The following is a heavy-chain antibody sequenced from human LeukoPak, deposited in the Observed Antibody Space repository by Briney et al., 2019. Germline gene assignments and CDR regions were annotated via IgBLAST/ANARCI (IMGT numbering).Heavy chain of an antibody. J-gene: IGHJ4*02. CDR2: ISYDGSNK. D-gene: IGHD3-22*01. CDR3: ASGRRGYYYDSSGYSPFDY. CDR1: GFTFSSYA. Sequence: GGSLRLSCAASGFTFSSYAMHWIRQAPGKGLEWAAVISYDGSNKYYADSVKGRFTISRDNSKNTLYLQMNSLRAEVTAVYYCASGRRGYYYDSSGYSPFDYWGQGTLVTVSS. V-gene: IGHV3-30*01.